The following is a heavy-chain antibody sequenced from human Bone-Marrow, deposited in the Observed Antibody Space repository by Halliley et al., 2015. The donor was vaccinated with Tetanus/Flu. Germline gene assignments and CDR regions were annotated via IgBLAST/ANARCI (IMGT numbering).Heavy chain of an antibody. CDR2: TYYRSKWYN. J-gene: IGHJ3*02. CDR3: ARGLRSALDI. CDR1: GDSFSNNDAA. Sequence: GLVKPSQTLSLTCAISGDSFSNNDAAWNWIRQSPSRGLEWLGRTYYRSKWYNDYAVSVKSRITIDPDTSKNQFSLQLNSVTPEDTAGYYCARGLRSALDIWGQGTMVTVSS. V-gene: IGHV6-1*01.